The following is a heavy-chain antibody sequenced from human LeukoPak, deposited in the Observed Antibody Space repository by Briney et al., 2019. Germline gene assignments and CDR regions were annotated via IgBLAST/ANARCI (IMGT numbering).Heavy chain of an antibody. D-gene: IGHD5-12*01. V-gene: IGHV1-2*04. CDR1: GYTFTGYY. CDR2: INPNSGGT. CDR3: ARDRGYSGYGIDAFDI. Sequence: GASVKVSCKASGYTFTGYYMHWVRQAPGQGLEWMGWINPNSGGTNCAQKFQGWVTMTRDTSISTAYMELRRLTSEHTAVYYCARDRGYSGYGIDAFDIWGQGTMVTVSS. J-gene: IGHJ3*02.